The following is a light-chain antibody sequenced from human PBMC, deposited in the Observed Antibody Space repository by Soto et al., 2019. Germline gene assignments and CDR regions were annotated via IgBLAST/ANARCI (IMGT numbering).Light chain of an antibody. CDR2: EVT. J-gene: IGLJ1*01. V-gene: IGLV2-8*01. Sequence: SVLTQPPSASGSPGQSVTISCTGTSSDIGYYNYVSWYQQHPGKAPKLLIYEVTKRPSGVPDRFSGSKSGNTASLTVSGLQAEDEADYYCSSFAGVSTVFGTGTKLTVL. CDR3: SSFAGVSTV. CDR1: SSDIGYYNY.